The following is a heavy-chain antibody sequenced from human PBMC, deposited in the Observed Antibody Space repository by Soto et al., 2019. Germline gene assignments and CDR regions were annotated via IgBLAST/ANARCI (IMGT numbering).Heavy chain of an antibody. J-gene: IGHJ4*02. CDR3: ARGGTDIAARPFYFDY. CDR2: IYYSGST. Sequence: SETLSLTCTVSGGSVSSGSYYWSWIRQPPGKGLEWIGYIYYSGSTNYNPSLKSRVTISVDTSKNQFSLKLSSVTAADTAAYYCARGGTDIAARPFYFDYWGQGTLVTVSS. D-gene: IGHD6-6*01. CDR1: GGSVSSGSYY. V-gene: IGHV4-61*01.